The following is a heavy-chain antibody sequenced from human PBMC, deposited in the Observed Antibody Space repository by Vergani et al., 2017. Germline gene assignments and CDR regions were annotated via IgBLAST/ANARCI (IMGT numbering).Heavy chain of an antibody. D-gene: IGHD2-15*01. J-gene: IGHJ4*02. Sequence: QVQLVESGGGVVQPGGSLRLSCAASGFTFNSYGMHWVRQAPGKGLEWVASIRSAEIRRYYGDSMEGPFTIARDNSKNTLYLQMKSLRPEDTAVYYCAKEGGGYCSGGTCYPEYWGQGTLVIVSS. CDR1: GFTFNSYG. CDR2: IRSAEIRR. CDR3: AKEGGGYCSGGTCYPEY. V-gene: IGHV3-30*02.